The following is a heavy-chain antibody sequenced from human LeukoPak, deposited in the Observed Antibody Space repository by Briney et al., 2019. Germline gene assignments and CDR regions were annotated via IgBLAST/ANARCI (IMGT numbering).Heavy chain of an antibody. CDR2: ISAHNGNT. D-gene: IGHD1-26*01. Sequence: ASVKASCKASGYTFTSYGISWVRQAPGQGLEWMGWISAHNGNTNYAQKVQGRVTMTTDTSTSTAYVELRSLRSDDTAVYYCARDNLVGPTQYYYYYGMDVWGQGTTVTVSS. CDR3: ARDNLVGPTQYYYYYGMDV. V-gene: IGHV1-18*01. J-gene: IGHJ6*02. CDR1: GYTFTSYG.